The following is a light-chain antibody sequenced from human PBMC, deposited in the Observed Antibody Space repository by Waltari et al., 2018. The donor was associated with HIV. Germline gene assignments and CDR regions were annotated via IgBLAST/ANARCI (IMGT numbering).Light chain of an antibody. J-gene: IGLJ3*02. CDR1: SSDVGSYNF. CDR3: CSYAGSSTWV. CDR2: EVS. V-gene: IGLV2-23*02. Sequence: QSALTQPASVSGSPGQSITISCTGTSSDVGSYNFVSWYQQHPGKAPKLMIYEVSKRPSGVSNRFSGSKSGNTASLTISGLQVEDEADYYCCSYAGSSTWVFGGGTKLTVL.